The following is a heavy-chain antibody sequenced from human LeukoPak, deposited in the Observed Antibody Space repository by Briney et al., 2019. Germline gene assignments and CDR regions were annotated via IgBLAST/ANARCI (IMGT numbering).Heavy chain of an antibody. J-gene: IGHJ4*02. Sequence: SETLSLTCTVSGGSISSYYWSWIRQPPGKGLEWIGYIYYSGSTNYNPSLKSRVTISVDTSKNQFSLKLSSVTAADTAVYYCARVNTALSVVDYWGQGTLVTVSS. CDR3: ARVNTALSVVDY. D-gene: IGHD2-21*02. CDR2: IYYSGST. V-gene: IGHV4-59*01. CDR1: GGSISSYY.